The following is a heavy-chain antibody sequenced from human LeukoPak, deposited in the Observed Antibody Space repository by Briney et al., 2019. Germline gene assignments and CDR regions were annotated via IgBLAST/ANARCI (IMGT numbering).Heavy chain of an antibody. V-gene: IGHV3-23*01. Sequence: GGSLRLSCAVCGITLSNYGMSWVRQAPGKGLEWVAGISGSGGGTSYADSVKGRFTISRDNSKNTLYLQMNSLRAEDTAVYFCAKRGVVSRVILVGFHKEAYYFDSWGQGALVTVSS. CDR1: GITLSNYG. CDR3: AKRGVVSRVILVGFHKEAYYFDS. D-gene: IGHD3-22*01. J-gene: IGHJ4*02. CDR2: ISGSGGGT.